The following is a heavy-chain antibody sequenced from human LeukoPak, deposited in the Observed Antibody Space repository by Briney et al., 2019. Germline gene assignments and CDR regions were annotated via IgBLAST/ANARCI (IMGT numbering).Heavy chain of an antibody. CDR1: GFTFSDYY. D-gene: IGHD2-21*02. CDR2: IIRSGITI. V-gene: IGHV3-11*04. Sequence: GGPLRLSCAASGFTFSDYYMSWIRQAPGKGLEWFSYIIRSGITIYCADSVKGRFTISRANAKNSLYLHMNTWRAEDTPWYTWARAPRLLFDYWGQGILVSVS. J-gene: IGHJ4*02. CDR3: ARAPRLLFDY.